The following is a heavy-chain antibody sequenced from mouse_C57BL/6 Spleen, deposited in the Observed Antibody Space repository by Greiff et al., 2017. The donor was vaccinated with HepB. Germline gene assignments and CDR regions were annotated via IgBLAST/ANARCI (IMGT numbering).Heavy chain of an antibody. CDR3: ARGRSLDY. CDR2: INPGSGGT. V-gene: IGHV1-54*01. J-gene: IGHJ2*01. Sequence: VQLQQSGAELVRPGTSVKVSCKASGYAFTNYLIEWVKQRPGPGLEWIGVINPGSGGTNYNEKFKGKATLTADKSSSTAYMQLSSLTSEDSAVYFCARGRSLDYWGQGTTLTVSS. CDR1: GYAFTNYL.